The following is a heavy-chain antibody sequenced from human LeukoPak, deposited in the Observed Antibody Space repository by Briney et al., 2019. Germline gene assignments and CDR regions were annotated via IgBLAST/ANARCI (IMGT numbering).Heavy chain of an antibody. CDR2: IKQDGSEK. J-gene: IGHJ5*02. CDR3: VRDFNPTYYDFWSGYRRYNWFDP. Sequence: GGSLRLSCAASGFTFSSYWMSWVRQAPGKGLEWVANIKQDGSEKYYVDSVKGRFTISRDNAKNSLYLQMNSLRAEDTAVYYCVRDFNPTYYDFWSGYRRYNWFDPWGQGTLVTVSS. V-gene: IGHV3-7*03. CDR1: GFTFSSYW. D-gene: IGHD3-3*01.